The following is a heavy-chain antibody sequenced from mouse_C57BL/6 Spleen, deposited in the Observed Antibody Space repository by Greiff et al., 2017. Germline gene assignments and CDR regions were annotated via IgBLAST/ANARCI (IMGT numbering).Heavy chain of an antibody. CDR3: GTRKMRDYDGSFAY. Sequence: QVQLQQPGAELVKPGASVKMSCKASGYTFTSYWINWVKQRPGQGLEWIGDIYPGSGSTNYNKKFKSKATLTVDTSSSTAYMQLSSLTSEDSSVYYCGTRKMRDYDGSFAYWGQGTPVTVSS. V-gene: IGHV1-55*01. D-gene: IGHD2-4*01. J-gene: IGHJ3*01. CDR1: GYTFTSYW. CDR2: IYPGSGST.